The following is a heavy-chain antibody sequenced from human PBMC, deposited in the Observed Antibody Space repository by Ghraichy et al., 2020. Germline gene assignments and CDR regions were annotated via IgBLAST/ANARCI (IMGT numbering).Heavy chain of an antibody. D-gene: IGHD2-2*01. J-gene: IGHJ5*02. V-gene: IGHV4-31*03. CDR3: ARVFVAPTRYCSSTSCYAYWFDP. CDR1: GGSISSGGYY. Sequence: SETLSLTCTVSGGSISSGGYYWSWIRQHPGKGLEWIGYIYYSGSTYYNPSLKSRVTISVDTSKNQFSLKLSSVTAADTAVYYCARVFVAPTRYCSSTSCYAYWFDPWGQGTLVTVSS. CDR2: IYYSGST.